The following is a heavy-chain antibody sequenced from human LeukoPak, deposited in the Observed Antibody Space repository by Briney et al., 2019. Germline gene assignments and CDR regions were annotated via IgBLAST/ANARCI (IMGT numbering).Heavy chain of an antibody. CDR3: AGMNGYNGGY. D-gene: IGHD5-24*01. Sequence: PGGSLRLSCAASGFTFSGSAMHWVRQASGKGLEWVSYISSSGSTIYYADSVKGRFTISRDNAKNSLYLQMNSLRAEDTAVYYCAGMNGYNGGYWGQGTLVTVSS. CDR1: GFTFSGSA. CDR2: ISSSGSTI. J-gene: IGHJ4*02. V-gene: IGHV3-48*04.